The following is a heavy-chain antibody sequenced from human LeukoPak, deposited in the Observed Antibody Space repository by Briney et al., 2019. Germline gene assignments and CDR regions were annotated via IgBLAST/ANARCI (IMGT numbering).Heavy chain of an antibody. D-gene: IGHD2-2*03. Sequence: PSETLSLTCSVSGGSINSYYWSWIRQPAGKGLEWIGRIYSSGSTNYNPSLKSRVTVSVDTSKNQFSLKLSSVTAADTAVYYCARYGSTVFDIWGRGTMVTVSS. CDR1: GGSINSYY. V-gene: IGHV4-4*07. J-gene: IGHJ3*02. CDR3: ARYGSTVFDI. CDR2: IYSSGST.